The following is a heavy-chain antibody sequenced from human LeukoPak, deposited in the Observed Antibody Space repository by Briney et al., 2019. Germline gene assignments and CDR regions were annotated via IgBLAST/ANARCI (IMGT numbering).Heavy chain of an antibody. CDR2: IYSGGST. V-gene: IGHV3-66*01. Sequence: PGGSLRLSCAATGFTFSSNAMSWVRQAPGKGLEWVSVIYSGGSTYYADSVRGRFTISRDNAKNSLYLQMNSLRAEDTAVYYCARVRYSSSWSAEYFQHWGQGTLVTVSS. CDR3: ARVRYSSSWSAEYFQH. CDR1: GFTFSSNA. J-gene: IGHJ1*01. D-gene: IGHD6-13*01.